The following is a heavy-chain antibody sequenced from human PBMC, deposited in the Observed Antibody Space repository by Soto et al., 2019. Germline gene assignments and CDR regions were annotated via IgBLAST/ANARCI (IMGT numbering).Heavy chain of an antibody. CDR2: TSYDGNNK. CDR1: GFRFKSFV. V-gene: IGHV3-30*19. D-gene: IGHD3-16*01. J-gene: IGHJ4*02. Sequence: QVQLVESGGGVVQPGASLRLSCAASGFRFKSFVMHWVRQAPGKGLEWVAFTSYDGNNKDYGDSVKGRFTVSRDNSQNTLHLQMDFLRPEDTALYYCARGGTTGGFDLWGQGTLVSVSS. CDR3: ARGGTTGGFDL.